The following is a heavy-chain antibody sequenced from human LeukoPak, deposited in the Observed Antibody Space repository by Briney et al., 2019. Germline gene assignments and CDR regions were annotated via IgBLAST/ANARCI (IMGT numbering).Heavy chain of an antibody. CDR1: GFIFISHG. V-gene: IGHV3-33*06. D-gene: IGHD3-22*01. J-gene: IGHJ4*02. CDR2: IWHDGSSE. CDR3: AKDDRGGGSGYFDS. Sequence: GGSLRLSRAASGFIFISHGAHWVRQAPGKGLEWVAVIWHDGSSEFYADSVRGRFSIARDDSKNTVYLQMNSLRAEDTALYYCAKDDRGGGSGYFDSCGQGTLVTVSS.